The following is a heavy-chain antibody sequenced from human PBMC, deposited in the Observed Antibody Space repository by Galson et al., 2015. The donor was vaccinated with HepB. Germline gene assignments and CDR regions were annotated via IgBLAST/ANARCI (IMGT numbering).Heavy chain of an antibody. Sequence: ETLSLTCTVSGGSISSYYWSWIRQPPGKGLEWIGYIYYSGSTNYNPSLKSRVTISVDTSKNQFSLKLSSVTAADTAVYYCAGGKGPPGEYYDFWSGYYTFDYWGQGTLVTVSS. D-gene: IGHD3-3*01. J-gene: IGHJ4*02. CDR2: IYYSGST. CDR1: GGSISSYY. CDR3: AGGKGPPGEYYDFWSGYYTFDY. V-gene: IGHV4-59*01.